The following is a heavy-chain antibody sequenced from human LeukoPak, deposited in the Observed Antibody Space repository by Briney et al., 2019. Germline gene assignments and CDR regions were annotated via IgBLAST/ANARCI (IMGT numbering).Heavy chain of an antibody. V-gene: IGHV3-11*01. Sequence: PGGSLRLSCAASGFTFSDYDMTWIRQAPGKGLEWLSYISSSGTTIYYADSVKGRFTISRDSAKKSLYLQMNSLRAEDTAVYYCARQGQILDYWGQGTLVTVSS. CDR3: ARQGQILDY. CDR2: ISSSGTTI. CDR1: GFTFSDYD. J-gene: IGHJ4*02.